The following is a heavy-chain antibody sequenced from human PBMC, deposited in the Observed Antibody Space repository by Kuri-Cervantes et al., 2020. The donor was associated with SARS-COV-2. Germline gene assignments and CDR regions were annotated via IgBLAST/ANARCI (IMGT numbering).Heavy chain of an antibody. CDR3: TTLIDY. J-gene: IGHJ4*02. CDR1: GFTFNSYN. V-gene: IGHV3-21*04. CDR2: IGPGNTYI. Sequence: GGSLRLSCTASGFTFNSYNMKWVRQAPGKGLEWVSGIGPGNTYIYYADSVKGRFIISRDNAKNSLYLQMNSLRTEDTAVYYCTTLIDYWGQGTLVTVSS.